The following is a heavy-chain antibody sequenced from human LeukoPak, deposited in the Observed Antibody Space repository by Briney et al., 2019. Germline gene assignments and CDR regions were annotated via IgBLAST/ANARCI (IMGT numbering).Heavy chain of an antibody. J-gene: IGHJ5*02. V-gene: IGHV3-7*05. CDR1: GFTFSGYS. CDR3: ARASDPWLQLT. Sequence: GGSLRLSCAASGFTFSGYSMNWVRQAPGKGLEWAGNIKQDGSEKRYADSVRGRFSISRDNAQTSLYLQMNSLRAEDTAVYYCARASDPWLQLTWGQGTLVTVSS. D-gene: IGHD5-24*01. CDR2: IKQDGSEK.